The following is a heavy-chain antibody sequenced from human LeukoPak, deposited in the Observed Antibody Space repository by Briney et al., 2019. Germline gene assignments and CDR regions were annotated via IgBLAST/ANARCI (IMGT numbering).Heavy chain of an antibody. V-gene: IGHV3-11*05. D-gene: IGHD2-21*01. CDR2: ISNSGSYT. CDR3: AKGFMHKVSWDY. CDR1: GFSFSDNY. J-gene: IGHJ4*02. Sequence: PGGSLRLSCAASGFSFSDNYMSWIRQAPGKGLEWVSYISNSGSYTNYPDSVKGRFTISRDNSKNTLYLQMNSLRAEDTAVYYCAKGFMHKVSWDYWGQGSLVTVST.